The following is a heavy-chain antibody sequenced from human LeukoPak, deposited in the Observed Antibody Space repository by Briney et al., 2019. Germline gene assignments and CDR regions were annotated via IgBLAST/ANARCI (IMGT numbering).Heavy chain of an antibody. V-gene: IGHV1-24*01. Sequence: ASVKLSCNVSGYTLTELSMHWVRQAPGKGLEWRGGFDPEDGETIYAQKFKGRVTMTEDTSTDTAYMELSSLRSEDTAVYYCARSSTRYPYYYGMDVWGQGPTVTVSS. CDR3: ARSSTRYPYYYGMDV. J-gene: IGHJ6*02. CDR2: FDPEDGET. CDR1: GYTLTELS. D-gene: IGHD2-2*01.